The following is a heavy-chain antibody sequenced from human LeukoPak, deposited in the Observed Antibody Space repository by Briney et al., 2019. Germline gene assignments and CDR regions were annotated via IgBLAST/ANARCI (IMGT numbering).Heavy chain of an antibody. CDR3: ARVRSSIQLWQDDAFDI. D-gene: IGHD5-18*01. V-gene: IGHV4-61*05. CDR1: GGSISTSSYY. J-gene: IGHJ3*02. Sequence: PSETLSLTCTVSGGSISTSSYYWGWVRQPPGKGLEWIGNIYYSGSTNYNPSLKSRVTISVDTSKNQFSLKLSSVTAADTAVYYCARVRSSIQLWQDDAFDIWGQGTMVTVSS. CDR2: IYYSGST.